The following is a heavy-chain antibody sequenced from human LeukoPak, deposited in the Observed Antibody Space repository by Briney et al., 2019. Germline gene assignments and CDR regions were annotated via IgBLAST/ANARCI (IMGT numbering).Heavy chain of an antibody. CDR1: GFTFDDYA. Sequence: GRSLRLSCAASGFTFDDYAMHWVRQAPGKGLEWVSGISWNSGSIGYADSVKSRFTISRDNAKNSLYLQMNSLRAEDTALYYCAKGRWNYYGSGSFDYWGQGTLVTVSS. J-gene: IGHJ4*02. D-gene: IGHD3-10*01. CDR3: AKGRWNYYGSGSFDY. V-gene: IGHV3-9*01. CDR2: ISWNSGSI.